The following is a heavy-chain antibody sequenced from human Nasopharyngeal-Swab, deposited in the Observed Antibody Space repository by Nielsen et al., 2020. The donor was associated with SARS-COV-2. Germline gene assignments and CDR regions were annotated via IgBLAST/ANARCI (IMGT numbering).Heavy chain of an antibody. V-gene: IGHV3-30*18. CDR3: AKDQVTTVTAQNYLDY. Sequence: WIRQPPGKGLEWVAVISYDGSNKYYADSVKGRFTISRDNSKNTLYLQMNSLRAEDTAVYYCAKDQVTTVTAQNYLDYWGQGTLVTVSS. D-gene: IGHD4-17*01. J-gene: IGHJ4*02. CDR2: ISYDGSNK.